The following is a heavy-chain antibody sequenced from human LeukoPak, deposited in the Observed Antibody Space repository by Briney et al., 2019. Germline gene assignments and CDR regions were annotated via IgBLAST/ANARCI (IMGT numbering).Heavy chain of an antibody. V-gene: IGHV4-61*02. CDR3: ARGLFGDNWFDP. D-gene: IGHD3-10*01. CDR2: IYTSGGT. J-gene: IGHJ5*02. CDR1: SGSISSGSYY. Sequence: SETLSLTCTVSSGSISSGSYYWSWIRQPAGKGLEWIGRIYTSGGTNYNPSLTSRVTISVDTSKNQFSLKLSSVTAADTAVYYCARGLFGDNWFDPWGQGTLVTVSS.